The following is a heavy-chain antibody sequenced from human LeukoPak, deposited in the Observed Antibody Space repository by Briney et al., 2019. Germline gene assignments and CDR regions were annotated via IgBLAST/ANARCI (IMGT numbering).Heavy chain of an antibody. J-gene: IGHJ6*03. Sequence: GGSLRLSCAASGFTFSSYGMSWVRQAPGKGLEWVSAISGSGGSTYYADSVKGRFTISRDNSKNTLYLQMNSLRAEDTAVYYCAKERGTAMVRSYYMDVWGKGTTVTVSS. CDR2: ISGSGGST. D-gene: IGHD5-18*01. CDR3: AKERGTAMVRSYYMDV. V-gene: IGHV3-23*01. CDR1: GFTFSSYG.